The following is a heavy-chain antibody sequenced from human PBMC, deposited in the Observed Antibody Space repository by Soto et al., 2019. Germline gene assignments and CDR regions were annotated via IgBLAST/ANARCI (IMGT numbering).Heavy chain of an antibody. CDR2: ISSNSATR. V-gene: IGHV3-48*02. J-gene: IGHJ4*02. CDR1: GFTFSNYG. D-gene: IGHD6-6*01. Sequence: VQLVESGGGVVQPGRSLRLSCAASGFTFSNYGMNWVRQAPGKGLAWVSYISSNSATRQYADSVKGRFTISRDKAKNSLYLQMNSLRDEDTAVYYCARGGAARPDYWGQGTLVTVSS. CDR3: ARGGAARPDY.